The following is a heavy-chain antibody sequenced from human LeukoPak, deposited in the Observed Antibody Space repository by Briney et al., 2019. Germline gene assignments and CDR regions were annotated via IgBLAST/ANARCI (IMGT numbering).Heavy chain of an antibody. J-gene: IGHJ4*02. CDR3: ARADTGYSSSHFDY. V-gene: IGHV4-59*01. CDR1: GVSISSYY. Sequence: PSETLSLTCTVSGVSISSYYWSWIRQPPGKGLEWIGYIYYSGSTNYNPSLKSRVTISVDTSKNQFSLKLSSVTAADTAVYYCARADTGYSSSHFDYWGQGTLVTVSS. D-gene: IGHD6-13*01. CDR2: IYYSGST.